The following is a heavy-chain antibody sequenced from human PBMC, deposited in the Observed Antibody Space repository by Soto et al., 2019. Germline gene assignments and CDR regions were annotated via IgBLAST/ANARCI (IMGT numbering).Heavy chain of an antibody. J-gene: IGHJ6*02. CDR1: GGTFSSYA. D-gene: IGHD3-9*01. Sequence: QVQLVQSGAEVKKPGSSVKVSCKASGGTFSSYAISWVRQAPGQGLEWMGGIIPIFGTANYAQKFQGRVTNTADESTSTAYMELRSLRSEDTAVYYCARDVYDILSGYYQYYGMDVWGQGTTVTVSS. CDR2: IIPIFGTA. CDR3: ARDVYDILSGYYQYYGMDV. V-gene: IGHV1-69*01.